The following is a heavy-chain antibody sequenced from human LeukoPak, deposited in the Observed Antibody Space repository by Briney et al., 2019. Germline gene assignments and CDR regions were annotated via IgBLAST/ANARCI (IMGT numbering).Heavy chain of an antibody. D-gene: IGHD3-22*01. CDR2: IYHSGNT. Sequence: SETLSLTCTVSGYSISSGYYWGWIRQPPGKGLEWIGSIYHSGNTYYSPSLKSRVTISVDTSKNQFSLKLSSVTAADTAVYYCARALGYYGSSGYYWYFDLWGRGTLVTVSS. CDR1: GYSISSGYY. CDR3: ARALGYYGSSGYYWYFDL. V-gene: IGHV4-38-2*02. J-gene: IGHJ2*01.